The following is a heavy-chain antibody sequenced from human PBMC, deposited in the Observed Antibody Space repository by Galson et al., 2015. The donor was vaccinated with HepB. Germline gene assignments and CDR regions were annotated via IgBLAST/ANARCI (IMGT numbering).Heavy chain of an antibody. CDR2: INAGNGNT. CDR1: GYTFTSYA. CDR3: AREGDADFWSGLGGWSLWFDP. J-gene: IGHJ5*02. D-gene: IGHD3-3*01. V-gene: IGHV1-3*01. Sequence: SCKASGYTFTSYAMHWVRQAPGQRLEWMGWINAGNGNTKYSQKFQGRVTITRDTSASTAYMELSSLRSEDTAVYYCAREGDADFWSGLGGWSLWFDPWGQGTLVTVSS.